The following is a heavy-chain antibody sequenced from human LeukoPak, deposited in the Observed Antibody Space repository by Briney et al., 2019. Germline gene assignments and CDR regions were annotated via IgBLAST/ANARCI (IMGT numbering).Heavy chain of an antibody. CDR2: INTNTGNP. CDR1: GYTFTNFD. D-gene: IGHD3-22*01. CDR3: ARWAYDSGGYSQYYFDY. V-gene: IGHV7-4-1*02. J-gene: IGHJ4*02. Sequence: SVKVSCKASGYTFTNFDINWVRQASGQGLEWMGWINTNTGNPTYAQAFTGRFVFSLDTSVSTAYLQISSLKAEDTAVYYCARWAYDSGGYSQYYFDYWGQGTLVTVSS.